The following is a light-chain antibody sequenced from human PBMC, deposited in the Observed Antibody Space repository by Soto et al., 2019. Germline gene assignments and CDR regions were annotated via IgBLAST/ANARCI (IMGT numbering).Light chain of an antibody. V-gene: IGLV6-57*04. J-gene: IGLJ3*02. Sequence: NFILTQPHSVSESPGKTVTLSCTRSSGSIAVNYVQWYQRRPGSAPTTIIYEDNQRPSGVPDRFSGSIDRSSNSASLTISGLKPEDEADYYCQSYDSGIQVFGGGTKLTVL. CDR1: SGSIAVNY. CDR2: EDN. CDR3: QSYDSGIQV.